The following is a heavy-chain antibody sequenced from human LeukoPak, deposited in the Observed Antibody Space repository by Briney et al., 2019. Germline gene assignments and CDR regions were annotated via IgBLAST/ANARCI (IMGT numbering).Heavy chain of an antibody. CDR2: INHSGST. V-gene: IGHV4-34*01. CDR1: GGSFSGYY. D-gene: IGHD2/OR15-2a*01. CDR3: ARVSVSLAANDAFDI. Sequence: SETLSLTCAVYGGSFSGYYWSWIRQPPGKGLEWIGEINHSGSTNYNPSLKSQVTISVDTSKSQFSLKLSSVTAADTAVYYCARVSVSLAANDAFDIWGQGTMVTVSS. J-gene: IGHJ3*02.